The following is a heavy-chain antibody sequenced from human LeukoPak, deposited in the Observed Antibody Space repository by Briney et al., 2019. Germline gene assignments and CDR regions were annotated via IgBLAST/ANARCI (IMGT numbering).Heavy chain of an antibody. CDR2: ISSSSSYI. Sequence: KPGGSLRLSCAASGFTFSSYSMNWVRQAPGKGLEWVSSISSSSSYIYYADSVKGRFTISRDNAKNSLYLQMNSLRAEDTAVCYCARADWDTAMIDYWGQGTLVTVSS. D-gene: IGHD5-18*01. CDR3: ARADWDTAMIDY. CDR1: GFTFSSYS. V-gene: IGHV3-21*01. J-gene: IGHJ4*02.